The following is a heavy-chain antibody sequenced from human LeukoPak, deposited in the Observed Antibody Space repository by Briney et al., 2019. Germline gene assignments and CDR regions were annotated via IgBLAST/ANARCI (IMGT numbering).Heavy chain of an antibody. J-gene: IGHJ4*02. Sequence: PGGSLRLSCAASGFTFGSYGMNWVRQAPGKGLEWVSVISGSGDKSYYTDSVKGRFTISRDNAKNSLYLQMNSLRAEDTAVYYCARGPTYYYGSGMAPLDYWGQGTLVTVSS. CDR1: GFTFGSYG. V-gene: IGHV3-21*01. D-gene: IGHD3-10*01. CDR2: ISGSGDKS. CDR3: ARGPTYYYGSGMAPLDY.